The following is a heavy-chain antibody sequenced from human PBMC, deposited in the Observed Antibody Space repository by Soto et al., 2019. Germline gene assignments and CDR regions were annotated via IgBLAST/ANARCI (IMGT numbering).Heavy chain of an antibody. Sequence: SETLSLTCAVYGGSFSGYYWSWIRQPPGKGLEWIGEINHSGSTNYNPCLKSRVTISVDTSKNQFSLKLSSVTAADTAVYYCARDSYSSSWLRGEGWFDPWGQGTLVTVSS. J-gene: IGHJ5*02. CDR3: ARDSYSSSWLRGEGWFDP. V-gene: IGHV4-34*01. CDR1: GGSFSGYY. D-gene: IGHD6-13*01. CDR2: INHSGST.